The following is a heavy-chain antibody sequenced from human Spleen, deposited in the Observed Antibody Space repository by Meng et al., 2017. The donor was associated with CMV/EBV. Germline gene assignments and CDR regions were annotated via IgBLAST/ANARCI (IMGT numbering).Heavy chain of an antibody. V-gene: IGHV3-7*01. CDR2: INEDGSEK. J-gene: IGHJ4*02. CDR1: GFTFSNYW. CDR3: TKLFDF. Sequence: GGSLRLSCAASGFTFSNYWMTWVRQAPGKGLEWLANINEDGSEKNYVDSVKGRFTISRDNAKNSLYLHMNNVRAEDTAVYFCTKLFDFWGQGMLVTGLL.